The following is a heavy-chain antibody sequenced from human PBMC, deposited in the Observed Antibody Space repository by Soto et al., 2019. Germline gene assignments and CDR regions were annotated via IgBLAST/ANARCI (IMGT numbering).Heavy chain of an antibody. CDR3: VREGSWIELNYYYGMDV. J-gene: IGHJ6*02. CDR1: GFTFNSYW. D-gene: IGHD5-12*01. V-gene: IGHV3-74*01. CDR2: TNSDGSSP. Sequence: GGSLRLSCAVSGFTFNSYWMHWVRQAPGKGLVWVSRTNSDGSSPTYADSVKGRFAISRDNAKNTLYLQMNSLRVEDTAVYYCVREGSWIELNYYYGMDVWGQGTTVTVSS.